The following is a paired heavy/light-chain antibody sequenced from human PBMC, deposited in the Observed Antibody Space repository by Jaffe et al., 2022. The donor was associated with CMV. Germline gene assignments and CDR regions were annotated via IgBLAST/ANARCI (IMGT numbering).Heavy chain of an antibody. CDR1: GGSISSGGYY. CDR2: IYYSGST. D-gene: IGHD3-10*01. V-gene: IGHV4-31*03. J-gene: IGHJ4*02. Sequence: QVQLQESGPGLVKPSQTLSLTCTVSGGSISSGGYYWSWIRQHPGKGLEWIGYIYYSGSTYYNPSLKSRVTISVDTSKNQFSLKLSSVTAADTAVYYCARLAPLNYYGSGSYYNPPASFDYWGQGTLVTVSS. CDR3: ARLAPLNYYGSGSYYNPPASFDY.
Light chain of an antibody. CDR3: QQYDNPVLT. V-gene: IGKV1-33*01. CDR2: DAS. Sequence: DIQMTQSPSSLSASVGDRVTITCQASQDISNYLNWYQQKPGKAPKLLIYDASNLETGVPSRFSGSGSGTDFTFTISSLQPEDIATYYCQQYDNPVLTFGGGTKVEIK. CDR1: QDISNY. J-gene: IGKJ4*01.